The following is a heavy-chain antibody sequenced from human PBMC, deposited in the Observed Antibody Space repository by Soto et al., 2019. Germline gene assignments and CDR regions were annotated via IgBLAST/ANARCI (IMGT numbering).Heavy chain of an antibody. CDR1: GFTFSSYA. J-gene: IGHJ1*01. V-gene: IGHV3-23*01. D-gene: IGHD7-27*01. CDR2: ITGSGGDT. Sequence: EVQLLESGGALVQPGGSLRLSCAASGFTFSSYAMTWVRQAPGKGLAWVSLITGSGGDTYYGDSVKGRFTISRDNSKNTLFLQMNSLRVEDTAVYFCAKAEGGTWGTEYFQYWGPGTLVTVSS. CDR3: AKAEGGTWGTEYFQY.